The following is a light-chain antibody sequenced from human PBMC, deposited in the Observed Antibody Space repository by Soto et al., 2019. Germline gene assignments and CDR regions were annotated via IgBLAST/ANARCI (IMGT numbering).Light chain of an antibody. CDR3: CSYAGSSTYV. CDR2: ENN. J-gene: IGLJ1*01. V-gene: IGLV2-23*01. CDR1: SSDVGSYDL. Sequence: QSALTQPASVSGSPGQSITISCTGTSSDVGSYDLVSWYQQHPGKAPKLMIYENNKRPSGVSDRFSGSKSGNTASLTISGLHAEDEADYYCCSYAGSSTYVFGTGTKLTVL.